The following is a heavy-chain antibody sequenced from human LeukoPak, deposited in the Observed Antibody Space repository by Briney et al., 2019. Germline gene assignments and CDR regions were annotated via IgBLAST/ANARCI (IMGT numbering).Heavy chain of an antibody. D-gene: IGHD3-22*01. CDR3: AKDSFWSDSSGYSKPTTFDS. CDR2: IKQDGSEK. CDR1: GFTFSSYW. J-gene: IGHJ4*02. Sequence: GGSLRLSCAASGFTFSSYWMSWVRQAPGKGLEWVANIKQDGSEKYYVDSVKGRFTISRDNSKNTLYLQMNSLTPDDTAVYYCAKDSFWSDSSGYSKPTTFDSWGQGTLVTVSS. V-gene: IGHV3-7*03.